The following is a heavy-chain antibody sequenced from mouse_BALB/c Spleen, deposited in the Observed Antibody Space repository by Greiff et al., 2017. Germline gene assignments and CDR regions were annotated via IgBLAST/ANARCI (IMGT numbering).Heavy chain of an antibody. D-gene: IGHD2-10*02. CDR2: IDPENGDT. Sequence: VQLKQSGAELVRSGTSVKLSCTASGFNIKDYYMHWVKQRPEQGLEWIGWIDPENGDTEYAPKFQGKATMTADTSSNTAYLQLSSLTSEDTAVYYCARGGYGKAMDYWGQGTSVTVSS. V-gene: IGHV14-4*02. CDR1: GFNIKDYY. J-gene: IGHJ4*01. CDR3: ARGGYGKAMDY.